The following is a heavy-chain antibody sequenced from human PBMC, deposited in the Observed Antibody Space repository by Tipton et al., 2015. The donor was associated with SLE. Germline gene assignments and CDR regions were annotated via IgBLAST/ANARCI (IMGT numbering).Heavy chain of an antibody. CDR2: IYYSGST. V-gene: IGHV4-31*03. CDR1: GGSISSGGYY. CDR3: ARKRLPDLDFDL. D-gene: IGHD3-16*01. J-gene: IGHJ2*01. Sequence: TLSLTCTVSGGSISSGGYYWSWIRQHPGKGLEWIGYIYYSGSTYYNPSPKGRVTISIDTSKNQFSLKLSSVTAADTAVYYCARKRLPDLDFDLWGRGTLVTVSS.